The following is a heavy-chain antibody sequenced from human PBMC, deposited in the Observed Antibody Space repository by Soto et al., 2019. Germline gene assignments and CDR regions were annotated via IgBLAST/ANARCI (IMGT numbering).Heavy chain of an antibody. V-gene: IGHV1-2*02. J-gene: IGHJ4*02. CDR1: GYTFTGYY. CDR2: INPNSGGT. CDR3: TSLSAASSSWYSGGYFDY. D-gene: IGHD6-13*01. Sequence: ASVKVSCKASGYTFTGYYMHWVRQAPGQGLEWMGWINPNSGGTNYAQKFQGRVTMTRDTSISTAYMELSRLRSEDTAVYYCTSLSAASSSWYSGGYFDYWGQGTLVTVSS.